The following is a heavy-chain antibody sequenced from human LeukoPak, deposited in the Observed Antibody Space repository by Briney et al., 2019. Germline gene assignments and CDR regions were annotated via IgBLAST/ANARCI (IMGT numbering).Heavy chain of an antibody. CDR2: ISAYNGNT. Sequence: ASVKVSCKASGYTFTSYGISWVRQAPGQGLEWMGWISAYNGNTNYAQRLQGRVTMTTDTSTSTAYMELRSLRSDDTAVYYCARDEDDGPSQLEMAIDTPPSSYWGQGTLVTVSS. D-gene: IGHD5-24*01. CDR3: ARDEDDGPSQLEMAIDTPPSSY. J-gene: IGHJ4*02. V-gene: IGHV1-18*01. CDR1: GYTFTSYG.